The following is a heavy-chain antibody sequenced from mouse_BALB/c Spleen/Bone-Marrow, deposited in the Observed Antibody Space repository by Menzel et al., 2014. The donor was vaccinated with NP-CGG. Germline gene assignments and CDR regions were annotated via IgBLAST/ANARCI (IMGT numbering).Heavy chain of an antibody. Sequence: VKLVESGPGLVAPSQSLSITCTVSGFSLTSYGVHWVRQPPGKGLEWLGVIRAGGSTNYNSALMSRLSISKDNSKSQVFLKMNSLQTDDTAMYYCARDYGSSYYAMDYWGQGTSVTVSS. CDR3: ARDYGSSYYAMDY. CDR2: IRAGGST. J-gene: IGHJ4*01. V-gene: IGHV2-9*02. CDR1: GFSLTSYG. D-gene: IGHD1-1*01.